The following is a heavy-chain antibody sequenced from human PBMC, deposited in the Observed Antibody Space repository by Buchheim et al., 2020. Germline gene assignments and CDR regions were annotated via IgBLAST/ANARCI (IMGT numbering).Heavy chain of an antibody. CDR2: ISYDGSNK. Sequence: QVQLVESGGGVVQPGRSLRLSCATSGFTFSSYGMHWVRQAPGKGLEWVAVISYDGSNKYYADSVKGRFTISRDNSKNTLYLQMNSLRAEDTAVYYCAKRAKDRDGGALYYFDYWGQGTL. CDR3: AKRAKDRDGGALYYFDY. V-gene: IGHV3-30*18. J-gene: IGHJ4*02. CDR1: GFTFSSYG. D-gene: IGHD4-23*01.